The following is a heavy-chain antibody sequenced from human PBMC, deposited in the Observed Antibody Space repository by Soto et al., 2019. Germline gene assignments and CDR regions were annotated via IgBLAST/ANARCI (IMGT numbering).Heavy chain of an antibody. V-gene: IGHV2-5*02. CDR3: AHRRTWFGESFALDY. D-gene: IGHD3-10*01. Sequence: SGPTLVNPTQTLPLTFTFSGFSLSTSGVGVGWIRQPPGKALEWLALIYWDDDKRYSPSLKSRLTITKDTSKNQVVLTMTNMDPVDTATYYCAHRRTWFGESFALDYWGQGTLVTVSS. CDR2: IYWDDDK. J-gene: IGHJ4*02. CDR1: GFSLSTSGVG.